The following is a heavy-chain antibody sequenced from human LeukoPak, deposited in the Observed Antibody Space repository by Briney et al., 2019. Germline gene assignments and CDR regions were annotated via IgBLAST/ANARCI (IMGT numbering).Heavy chain of an antibody. J-gene: IGHJ4*02. D-gene: IGHD5/OR15-5a*01. CDR2: ISTDGNDK. Sequence: GGSLRLSCAASGFILSSYGMNWVRQAPGKGLEWLTVISTDGNDKHYADSVKGRFTVSRDNSKNTLFLQMNNLRTEDTAVYYCAKDKSVSADYYFDYWGQGTLVTVSS. CDR1: GFILSSYG. CDR3: AKDKSVSADYYFDY. V-gene: IGHV3-30*18.